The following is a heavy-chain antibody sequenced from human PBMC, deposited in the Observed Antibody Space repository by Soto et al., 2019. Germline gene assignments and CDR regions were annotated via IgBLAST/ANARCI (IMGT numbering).Heavy chain of an antibody. CDR3: ARDHKWDGMDV. Sequence: QVQLEESGPGLVKPSQTLSLTCSVSGGSFSSDSFIWSWVRQFPGKGLEWIGYIYYSGTTYYNPSLRSRVIMSVDTSKNQFSLKLSSVTASDTAVYYCARDHKWDGMDVW. CDR1: GGSFSSDSFI. V-gene: IGHV4-31*03. D-gene: IGHD1-26*01. J-gene: IGHJ6*01. CDR2: IYYSGTT.